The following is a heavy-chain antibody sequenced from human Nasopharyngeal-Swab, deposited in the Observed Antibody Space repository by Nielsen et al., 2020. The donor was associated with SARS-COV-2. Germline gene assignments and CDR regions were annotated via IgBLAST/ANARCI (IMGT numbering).Heavy chain of an antibody. CDR2: IYPGDSDT. D-gene: IGHD6-13*01. CDR3: ARPSSSWYDFDY. V-gene: IGHV5-51*01. J-gene: IGHJ4*02. Sequence: VRQMPGKGLEWMGIIYPGDSDTRYSPPFQGQVTISEDKSISTAYLQWSSLKASDTAMYYCARPSSSWYDFDYWGQGTLVTVSS.